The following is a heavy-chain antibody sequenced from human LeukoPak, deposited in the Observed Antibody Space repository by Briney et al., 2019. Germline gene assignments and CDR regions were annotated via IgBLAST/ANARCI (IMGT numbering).Heavy chain of an antibody. V-gene: IGHV3-23*01. CDR2: ISGSGGST. Sequence: GGSLRLSCAASGFTFSSYAMSWVRQAPGKGLEWVSAISGSGGSTYYADSVKGRFTISRDNSKNTLYMQMNSLRAEDTAVYYCAKEGYCDGDCYHYFDYWGQGTLVTVSS. CDR1: GFTFSSYA. D-gene: IGHD2-21*02. CDR3: AKEGYCDGDCYHYFDY. J-gene: IGHJ4*02.